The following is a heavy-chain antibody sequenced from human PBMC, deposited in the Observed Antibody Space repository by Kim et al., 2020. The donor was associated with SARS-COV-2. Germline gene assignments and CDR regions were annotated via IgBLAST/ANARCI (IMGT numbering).Heavy chain of an antibody. D-gene: IGHD3-9*01. CDR1: GFTFSSYG. J-gene: IGHJ6*02. V-gene: IGHV3-33*01. CDR3: ARGAYYDILTGYSGYYYYGMDV. Sequence: GGSLRLSCAASGFTFSSYGMHWVRQAPGKGLEWVAVIWYDGSNKYYADSVKGRFTISRDNSKNTLYLQMNSLRAEDTAVYYCARGAYYDILTGYSGYYYYGMDVWGQGTTVTVSS. CDR2: IWYDGSNK.